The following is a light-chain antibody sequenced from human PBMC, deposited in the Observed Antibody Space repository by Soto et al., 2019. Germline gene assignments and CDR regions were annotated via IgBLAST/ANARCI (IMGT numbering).Light chain of an antibody. J-gene: IGKJ4*01. V-gene: IGKV3-20*01. CDR1: HFVASGY. CDR2: VAS. Sequence: EVVVPQSPDTLSLSPGERATLSCRASHFVASGYLAWYQQKPCQAPRLLIYVASRRATGIPDRFSGTGHGTGVPLTISDLEPEESAVYHCQQYGSAPLSFGGGTKVDIK. CDR3: QQYGSAPLS.